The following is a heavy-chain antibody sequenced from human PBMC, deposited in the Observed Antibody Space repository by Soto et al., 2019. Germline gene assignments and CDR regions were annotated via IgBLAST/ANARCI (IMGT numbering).Heavy chain of an antibody. CDR2: INSNGGSK. V-gene: IGHV3-23*01. Sequence: EVHLLESGGDLVQPGGSLRLSCVAYGFSFSSSAMSWVRQAPGRGLEWVSAINSNGGSKYYADSVKCRFTIYRDNSKNALDLQMNGLRVEDTAGYSCAAGFMTRARFDPWGQGTLVTVSS. CDR3: AAGFMTRARFDP. J-gene: IGHJ5*02. D-gene: IGHD3-16*01. CDR1: GFSFSSSA.